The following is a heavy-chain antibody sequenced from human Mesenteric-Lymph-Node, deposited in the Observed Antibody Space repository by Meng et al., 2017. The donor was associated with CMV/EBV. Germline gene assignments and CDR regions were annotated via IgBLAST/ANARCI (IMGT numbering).Heavy chain of an antibody. J-gene: IGHJ5*02. CDR1: GDSVSSNSAA. Sequence: SGDSVSSNSAAWNWISQSPSRGLEWLGRTYYRSKWYNDYAVSVKSRITINPDTSKNQFSLQLNSVTPEDTAVYYCARAPKDGYGFDPWGQGTLVTVSS. CDR3: ARAPKDGYGFDP. V-gene: IGHV6-1*01. CDR2: TYYRSKWYN. D-gene: IGHD5-24*01.